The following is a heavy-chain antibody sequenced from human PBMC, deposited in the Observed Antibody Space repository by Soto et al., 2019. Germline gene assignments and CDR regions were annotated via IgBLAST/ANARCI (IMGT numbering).Heavy chain of an antibody. CDR3: ASPAGADYTFDY. V-gene: IGHV4-39*01. CDR1: GGSSTSSSDY. CDR2: IYYRGST. D-gene: IGHD4-4*01. J-gene: IGHJ4*02. Sequence: QLQLQESGPGLVKPSETLSLTCAVSGGSSTSSSDYWGWIREAPGRGLEWIGTIYYRGSTYYNPSLESRVTISADTSKNQLSLNLRSVTAADTAVYYCASPAGADYTFDYWGQGILVTVSS.